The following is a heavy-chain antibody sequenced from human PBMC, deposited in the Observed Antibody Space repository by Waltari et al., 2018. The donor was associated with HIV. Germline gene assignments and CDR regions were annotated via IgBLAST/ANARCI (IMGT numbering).Heavy chain of an antibody. CDR3: AREKEDYYDSSGGYFDY. Sequence: QVQLVQSGAEVKKPGSSVKVSCKASGGTFSSYAISWVRQAPGQGLEWMGGSIPIFGTANYAQKLQGRVTITADKSTSTAYMELSSLRSEDTAVYYCAREKEDYYDSSGGYFDYWGQGTLVTVSS. CDR2: SIPIFGTA. CDR1: GGTFSSYA. J-gene: IGHJ4*02. D-gene: IGHD3-22*01. V-gene: IGHV1-69*06.